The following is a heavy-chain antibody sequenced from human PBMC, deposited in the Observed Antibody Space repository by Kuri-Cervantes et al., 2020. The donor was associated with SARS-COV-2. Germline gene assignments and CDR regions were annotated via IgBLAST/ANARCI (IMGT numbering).Heavy chain of an antibody. CDR3: AKDIQWLRLTHYYGMDV. D-gene: IGHD5-12*01. Sequence: GESLKISCAASGFTFSSYAMSWVRQAPGKGLEWVSYISSSGSTIYYADSVKGRFTISRDNSRTPLYLQMTSLRAEDTAVYYCAKDIQWLRLTHYYGMDVWGQGTTVTVSS. V-gene: IGHV3-23*01. CDR2: ISSSGSTI. CDR1: GFTFSSYA. J-gene: IGHJ6*02.